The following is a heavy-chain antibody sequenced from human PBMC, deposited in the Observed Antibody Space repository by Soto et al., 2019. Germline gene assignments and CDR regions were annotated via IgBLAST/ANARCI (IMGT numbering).Heavy chain of an antibody. CDR3: VKGRTVSHHDDFDL. CDR2: MSYDGNSK. D-gene: IGHD3-3*01. J-gene: IGHJ4*02. V-gene: IGHV3-30-3*01. Sequence: QVQLVESGGGVVQPGRSLRLSCTASGFTFSSNSMHWVRQAPGKGLEWVTAMSYDGNSKYFADSVKGRFTISRDNSKNTLSLLMNSLGIEDSAVYYCVKGRTVSHHDDFDLWGQGTLVTVSS. CDR1: GFTFSSNS.